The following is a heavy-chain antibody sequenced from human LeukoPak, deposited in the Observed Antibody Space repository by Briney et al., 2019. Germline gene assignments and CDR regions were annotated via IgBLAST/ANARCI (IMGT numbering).Heavy chain of an antibody. V-gene: IGHV4-39*01. CDR1: GGSISSSSYY. D-gene: IGHD3-10*01. CDR3: ARRSPGAFFDY. CDR2: IYYSGST. Sequence: SETLSLTCTVSGGSISSSSYYWGWIRQPPGKGLEWIGNIYYSGSTYYNPSLKSRVTISVDTSKNQFSLKLSSVTAADTAVYYCARRSPGAFFDYWGQGTLVTVSS. J-gene: IGHJ4*02.